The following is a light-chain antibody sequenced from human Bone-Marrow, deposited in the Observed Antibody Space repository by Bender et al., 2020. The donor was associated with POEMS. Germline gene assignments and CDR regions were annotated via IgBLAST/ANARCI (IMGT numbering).Light chain of an antibody. CDR1: SSNIGAHA. CDR2: SSH. J-gene: IGLJ3*02. CDR3: AVGDDSLNGWV. Sequence: QSVLTQPPSASGTPGQRVTISCSGGSSNIGAHAVNWYQHLPGTAPKLLIYSSHRRPSEVPDRFSGSRSGTSASLAISGLQYEDEADYYCAVGDDSLNGWVFGGGTKLTVL. V-gene: IGLV1-44*01.